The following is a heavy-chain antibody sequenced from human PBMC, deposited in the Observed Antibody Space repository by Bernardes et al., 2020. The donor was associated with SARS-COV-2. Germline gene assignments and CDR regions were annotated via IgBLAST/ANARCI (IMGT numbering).Heavy chain of an antibody. CDR3: GRYYGMDV. Sequence: GGSLRLSCAASGFSFSTYAMSWVRQTPGKGLEWVSGISKSGDYTYHADSVKGRFTISRDNSKSTLYLQMNSLRAEDTAVYYCGRYYGMDVWGQGTTVTVSS. CDR2: ISKSGDYT. J-gene: IGHJ6*02. V-gene: IGHV3-23*01. CDR1: GFSFSTYA.